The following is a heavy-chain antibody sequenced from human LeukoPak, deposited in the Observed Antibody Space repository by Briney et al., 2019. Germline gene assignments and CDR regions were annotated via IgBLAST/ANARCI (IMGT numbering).Heavy chain of an antibody. CDR2: IYYSGST. CDR3: ASSYGGNPAVSY. Sequence: SETLSLTCTVSGGSISSYYWSWIRQPPGKGLEWIGYIYYSGSTNYNPSLKSRVTISVDTSKNQFSLKLSSVTAADTAVYYCASSYGGNPAVSYWGQGTLVTVSS. D-gene: IGHD4-23*01. CDR1: GGSISSYY. J-gene: IGHJ4*02. V-gene: IGHV4-59*01.